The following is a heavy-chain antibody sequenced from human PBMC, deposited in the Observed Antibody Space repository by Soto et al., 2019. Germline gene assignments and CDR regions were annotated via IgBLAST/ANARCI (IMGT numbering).Heavy chain of an antibody. J-gene: IGHJ4*02. CDR3: IKGGWLDY. D-gene: IGHD5-12*01. CDR2: ISDSGDTT. CDR1: EFTFSIFD. Sequence: EVHLLESGGGLVQPGGSLRLSCAASEFTFSIFDMSWVRQAPGKGLEWVSIISDSGDTTYYAGSVRGRFTMSRDNSKNTVYLQMDSLRAEDTDVYYCIKGGWLDYWGQGTLVTVYS. V-gene: IGHV3-23*01.